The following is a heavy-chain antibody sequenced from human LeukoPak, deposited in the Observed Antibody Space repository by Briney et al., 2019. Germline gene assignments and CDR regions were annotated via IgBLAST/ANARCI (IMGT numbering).Heavy chain of an antibody. Sequence: SETLSLTCTVSGGSISSYYWSWIRQPPGKGLEWIGRIYTSGSTNYNPSLKSRVTMSVDTSKNQFSLKLSSVTAADTAVYYCARETTVTTAYYYYYYMDVWGKGTTVTVSS. V-gene: IGHV4-4*07. CDR2: IYTSGST. CDR3: ARETTVTTAYYYYYYMDV. D-gene: IGHD4-17*01. CDR1: GGSISSYY. J-gene: IGHJ6*03.